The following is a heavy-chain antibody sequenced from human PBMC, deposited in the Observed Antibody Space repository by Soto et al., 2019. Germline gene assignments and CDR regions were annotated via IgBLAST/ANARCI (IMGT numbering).Heavy chain of an antibody. Sequence: QVQLVESGGGVVQPGRSLRLSCAASGFTFSSYAMHWVRQAPGKGLEWVAVISYDGSNKYYADSVKGRFTISRDNSKNTLYLQMNSLRAEDTAVYYCARGSVYVPFDYWGQGTLVTVSS. J-gene: IGHJ4*02. D-gene: IGHD3-16*01. CDR1: GFTFSSYA. CDR2: ISYDGSNK. CDR3: ARGSVYVPFDY. V-gene: IGHV3-30-3*01.